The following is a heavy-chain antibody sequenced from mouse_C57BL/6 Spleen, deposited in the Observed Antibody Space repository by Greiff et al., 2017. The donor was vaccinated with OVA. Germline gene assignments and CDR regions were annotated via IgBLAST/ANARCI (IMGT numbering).Heavy chain of an antibody. CDR1: GFNIKDDY. J-gene: IGHJ3*01. V-gene: IGHV14-4*01. CDR3: TTWAVVATRCAY. CDR2: IDPENGDT. Sequence: EVQLVESGAELVRPGASVKLSCTASGFNIKDDYMHWVKQRPEQGLEWIGWIDPENGDTEYASKFQGKATITADTASNTAYLQLSSLTSEDTAVYYCTTWAVVATRCAYWGQGTLVTVSA. D-gene: IGHD1-1*01.